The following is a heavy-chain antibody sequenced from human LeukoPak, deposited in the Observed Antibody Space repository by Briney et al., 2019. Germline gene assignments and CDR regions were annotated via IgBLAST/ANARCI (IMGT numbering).Heavy chain of an antibody. Sequence: GGSLRLSCAASGFTFSSYGMHWVRQAPGKGLEWVAVISYDGSNKYYADSVKGRLTISRDNSKNTLYLQMNSLRAEDTAVYYCAKGQGRLLPYGMDVWGQGTTVTVSS. CDR1: GFTFSSYG. J-gene: IGHJ6*02. CDR2: ISYDGSNK. V-gene: IGHV3-30*18. CDR3: AKGQGRLLPYGMDV. D-gene: IGHD3-3*01.